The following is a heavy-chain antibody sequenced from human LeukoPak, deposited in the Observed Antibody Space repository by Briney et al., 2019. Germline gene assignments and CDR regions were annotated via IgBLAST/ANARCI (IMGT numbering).Heavy chain of an antibody. CDR2: INSDGSTT. CDR1: AFTFNNYW. CDR3: ARDLGSGTLEY. V-gene: IGHV3-74*01. D-gene: IGHD3-10*01. Sequence: GGSLRLSCVASAFTFNNYWMHWVRQAPGKGLVWVSRINSDGSTTNYADSVKGRFTISRDNAKNTLYLQVNSLRADDTAVYYCARDLGSGTLEYWGQGTLVTVSS. J-gene: IGHJ4*02.